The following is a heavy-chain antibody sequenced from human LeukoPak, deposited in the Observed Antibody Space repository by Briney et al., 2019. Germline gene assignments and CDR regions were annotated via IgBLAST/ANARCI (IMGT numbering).Heavy chain of an antibody. D-gene: IGHD1-26*01. CDR1: GFTFTSYT. Sequence: GGSLRLSCAASGFTFTSYTMNWVRQAPGKGLEWVSSIRGSGGSTYYADSVKGRFTISRDNSQNTLFLHMNTLRAEDTAIYYCAKDRTVGASYWYFDLWGRGTLVTVSS. V-gene: IGHV3-23*01. CDR3: AKDRTVGASYWYFDL. CDR2: IRGSGGST. J-gene: IGHJ2*01.